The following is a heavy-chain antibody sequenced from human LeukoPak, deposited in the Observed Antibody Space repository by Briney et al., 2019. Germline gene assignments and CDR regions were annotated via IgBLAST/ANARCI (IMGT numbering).Heavy chain of an antibody. D-gene: IGHD5-18*01. J-gene: IGHJ4*02. V-gene: IGHV4-4*02. CDR1: GGSISSSNW. CDR2: VYHSGST. CDR3: ARFPYSYRLGGDY. Sequence: PSETLSLTCAVSGGSISSSNWWSWVRQPPGKGLEWIGEVYHSGSTNYNPSLKSRLTISVDKSKNQFSLKLSSVTAADTAVYYCARFPYSYRLGGDYWGQGTLVTVSS.